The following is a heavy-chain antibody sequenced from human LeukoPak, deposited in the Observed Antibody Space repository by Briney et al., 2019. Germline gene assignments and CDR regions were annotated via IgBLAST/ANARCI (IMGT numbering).Heavy chain of an antibody. V-gene: IGHV3-23*01. D-gene: IGHD6-13*01. CDR1: GFTFSSYA. J-gene: IGHJ4*02. CDR3: AKDRERLGIAAAGRRGYFDY. CDR2: ISGSGGST. Sequence: PGGSLRLSCAASGFTFSSYAMSWVRQAPGKGLEWVSAISGSGGSTYYADSVKGRFTISRDNSKNTLYLQMNSLRAEDTAVYYCAKDRERLGIAAAGRRGYFDYWGQGTLVTVSS.